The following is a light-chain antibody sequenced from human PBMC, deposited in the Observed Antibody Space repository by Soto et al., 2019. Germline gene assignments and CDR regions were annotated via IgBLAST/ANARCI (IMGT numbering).Light chain of an antibody. CDR1: QSITTK. V-gene: IGKV3-15*01. CDR3: QQYNNWPRT. J-gene: IGKJ2*01. Sequence: IVRTESAGTVSVSPGERATLSWRASQSITTKLVWYQQKPGQAPRLLIYGASTRAAGIPVRFSGSGSGTEFTLTISSLRSEDFAVYYCQQYNNWPRTFGQGTKVDIK. CDR2: GAS.